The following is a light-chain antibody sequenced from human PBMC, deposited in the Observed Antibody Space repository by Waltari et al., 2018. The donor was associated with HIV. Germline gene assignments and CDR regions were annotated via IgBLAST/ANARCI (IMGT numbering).Light chain of an antibody. Sequence: EIVMTQSPATLSVSPGERATLSCRASQSVSSNLAWYQPKPGQAPRLRIYGASTRATGIPARFSGSGSGTEFTLTISSLQSEDFAVYYCQQYNNWPPLTFGGGTKVEIK. CDR2: GAS. J-gene: IGKJ4*01. CDR3: QQYNNWPPLT. CDR1: QSVSSN. V-gene: IGKV3-15*01.